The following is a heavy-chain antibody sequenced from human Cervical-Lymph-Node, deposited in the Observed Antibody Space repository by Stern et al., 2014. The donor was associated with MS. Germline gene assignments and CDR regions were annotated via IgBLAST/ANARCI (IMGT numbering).Heavy chain of an antibody. D-gene: IGHD5-24*01. CDR3: ARVKGYISTFDI. J-gene: IGHJ3*02. V-gene: IGHV5-10-1*03. Sequence: VQLGQSGAEVKKSGEYLRISCKGSGYSFTSYWITWVRQMPGKGLEWMGRINPSDSNTKYSPSFQGHVTMSADKSIRTAYLQWSSVKASDTAMYYCARVKGYISTFDIWGQGTIVTVSS. CDR1: GYSFTSYW. CDR2: INPSDSNT.